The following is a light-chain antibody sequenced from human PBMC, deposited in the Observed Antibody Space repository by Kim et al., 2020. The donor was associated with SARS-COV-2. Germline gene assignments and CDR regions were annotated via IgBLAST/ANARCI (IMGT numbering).Light chain of an antibody. CDR3: QQYTPGT. CDR1: QSISTW. V-gene: IGKV1-5*01. CDR2: DAS. Sequence: IQMTQSPSTLSASVGDRVTITCRASQSISTWLAWYQQKPGRAPKLLIYDASSLESGVPSRFSGSGSGTEFTLTISSLQPDDFATYYCQQYTPGTFGQGSKVDIK. J-gene: IGKJ1*01.